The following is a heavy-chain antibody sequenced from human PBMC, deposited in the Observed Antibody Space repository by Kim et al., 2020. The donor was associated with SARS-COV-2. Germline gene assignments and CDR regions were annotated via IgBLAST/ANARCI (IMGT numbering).Heavy chain of an antibody. J-gene: IGHJ6*02. CDR1: GYTFTSYG. Sequence: ASVKVSCKASGYTFTSYGISWVRQAPGQGLEWMGWISAYNGNTNYAQKLQGRVTMTTDTSTSTAYMELRSLRSDDTAVYYCARGGRLRYFDWLHYYGMDVWGQGTTVTVSS. CDR2: ISAYNGNT. D-gene: IGHD3-9*01. V-gene: IGHV1-18*04. CDR3: ARGGRLRYFDWLHYYGMDV.